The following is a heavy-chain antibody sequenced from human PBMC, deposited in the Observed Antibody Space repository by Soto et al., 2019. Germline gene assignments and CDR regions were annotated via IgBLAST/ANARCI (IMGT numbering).Heavy chain of an antibody. CDR1: GFTFSSYA. Sequence: GESLKISCAASGFTFSSYAMHWVRQAPGKGLEWVAVISYDGSNKYYADSVKGRFTISRDNSKNTLYLQMNSLRAEDTAVYYCARDKGAAAIDYWGQGTLVTVSS. D-gene: IGHD6-13*01. J-gene: IGHJ4*02. CDR3: ARDKGAAAIDY. CDR2: ISYDGSNK. V-gene: IGHV3-30-3*01.